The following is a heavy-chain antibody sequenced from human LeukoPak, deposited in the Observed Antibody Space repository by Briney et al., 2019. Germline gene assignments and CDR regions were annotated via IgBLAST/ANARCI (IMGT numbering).Heavy chain of an antibody. D-gene: IGHD1-26*01. CDR3: AKGLVGAPIRD. CDR2: IRYDGSNK. Sequence: PGGSLRLSCAASGFTFSSYGMHWVRQAPGKGLEWVAFIRYDGSNKYYADSVKGRFTISRDNSKNTLYLQMNSLRAEDTAVYYCAKGLVGAPIRDWGQGTLVTVSS. CDR1: GFTFSSYG. V-gene: IGHV3-30*02. J-gene: IGHJ4*02.